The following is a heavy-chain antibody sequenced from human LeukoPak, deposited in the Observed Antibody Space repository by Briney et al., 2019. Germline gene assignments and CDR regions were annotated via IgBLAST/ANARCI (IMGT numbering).Heavy chain of an antibody. CDR1: GYSFNNYW. D-gene: IGHD1-26*01. Sequence: GESLKISCKGSGYSFNNYWIGWVRQMPGKGLEWMGIIYPDDSGTRYSPPFQGQVTISADKSISTAYLQWSSLKASDTAMYYCAVLEGSGSSASYWGLGTLVTVSS. V-gene: IGHV5-51*01. CDR2: IYPDDSGT. CDR3: AVLEGSGSSASY. J-gene: IGHJ4*02.